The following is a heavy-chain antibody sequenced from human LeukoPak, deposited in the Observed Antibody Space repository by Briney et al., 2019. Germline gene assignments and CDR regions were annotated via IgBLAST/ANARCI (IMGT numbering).Heavy chain of an antibody. CDR1: GFTFSSYS. Sequence: PGGSLRRSCAASGFTFSSYSMNWVRQAPGKGLEWISFISSTTKTIIYYADSVKGRFTISRDNAKNSLYLQMNSLRVEDTAVYYCARGYSSDAFDIWGQGTLVTVSS. CDR2: ISSTTKTII. J-gene: IGHJ3*02. D-gene: IGHD1-26*01. CDR3: ARGYSSDAFDI. V-gene: IGHV3-48*04.